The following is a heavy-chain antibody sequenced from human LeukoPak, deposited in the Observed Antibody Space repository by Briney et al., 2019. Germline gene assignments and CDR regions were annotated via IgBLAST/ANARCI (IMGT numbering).Heavy chain of an antibody. J-gene: IGHJ4*02. CDR1: GGSISSSNW. D-gene: IGHD2-2*01. CDR2: IYHSGDT. V-gene: IGHV4-4*02. CDR3: ARQGNRENIVVVPAAYFDY. Sequence: PSGTLSLTCAVSGGSISSSNWWSWVRQPPGKGLEWIGEIYHSGDTYYNPSLKSRVTISVDTSKNQLSLKLSSVTAADTAVYYCARQGNRENIVVVPAAYFDYWGQGTLVTVSS.